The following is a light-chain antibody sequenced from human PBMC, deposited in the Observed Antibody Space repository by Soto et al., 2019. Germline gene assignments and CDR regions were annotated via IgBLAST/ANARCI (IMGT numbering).Light chain of an antibody. J-gene: IGLJ2*01. V-gene: IGLV3-21*02. CDR2: DDN. CDR3: QVWDSDSDHVV. CDR1: NIGGKS. Sequence: SYDLTQSPSVSVAPGQTAKITCGGNNIGGKSVHWYQQKPGQAPVLVVYDDNDRPSGIPERFSGSNSGRTATLTLSRVEAGDEAVYYCQVWDSDSDHVVFGGGTKLTVL.